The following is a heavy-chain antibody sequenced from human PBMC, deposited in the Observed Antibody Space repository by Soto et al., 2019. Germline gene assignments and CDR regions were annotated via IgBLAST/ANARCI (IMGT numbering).Heavy chain of an antibody. CDR1: GFSLTTSGVG. CDR3: AHIVLRTVFGLVTTTAIYFDF. J-gene: IGHJ4*02. Sequence: QITLNESGPTQVKPRQTLTLTCTFSGFSLTTSGVGVGWIRQSPGKAPEGLALIYWDDDKRYSPSLKSRLTITKDTSKNQVVLTMADLDPADTATYYCAHIVLRTVFGLVTTTAIYFDFWGQGTPVAVSS. V-gene: IGHV2-5*02. CDR2: IYWDDDK. D-gene: IGHD3-3*01.